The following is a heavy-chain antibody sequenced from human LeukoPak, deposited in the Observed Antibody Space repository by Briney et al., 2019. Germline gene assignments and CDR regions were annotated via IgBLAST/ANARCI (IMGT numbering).Heavy chain of an antibody. V-gene: IGHV4-59*01. Sequence: PSETLSLTCTVSGGSFGNYYWSWIRQPPGKGLEWIGYIYDSGTTNYNPSLKSRVTISVDTATNQFSLKLRSVIAADTAVYYCARDFSAAFDIWGQGTMVTVS. CDR1: GGSFGNYY. CDR2: IYDSGTT. D-gene: IGHD2/OR15-2a*01. J-gene: IGHJ3*02. CDR3: ARDFSAAFDI.